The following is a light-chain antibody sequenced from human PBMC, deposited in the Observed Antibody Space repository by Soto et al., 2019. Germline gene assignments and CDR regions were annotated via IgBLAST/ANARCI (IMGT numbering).Light chain of an antibody. CDR1: QSVSSY. J-gene: IGKJ2*01. CDR3: QQRSNWPPMYT. CDR2: DAS. Sequence: EIVLTQSPATLSLSPGERATLSCRASQSVSSYLAWYQQKPGQAPRLLIYDASNRATGIPARFSGSGSGTDLTLTISSLKPEDFAVYYCQQRSNWPPMYTFGQGTKLEIK. V-gene: IGKV3-11*01.